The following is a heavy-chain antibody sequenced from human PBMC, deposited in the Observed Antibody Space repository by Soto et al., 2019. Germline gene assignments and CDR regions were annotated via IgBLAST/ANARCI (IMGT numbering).Heavy chain of an antibody. CDR1: GFTFTTYA. Sequence: EVQLLESGGGLVQPGGSLRLSCAASGFTFTTYAMSWVRQPPGKGLEWVSGISSSGDIPYYADSVKGRFTISRDKSKKTVYLQMNSLRAEDTALYYCAKVNSIVGDGDHDYWGQGTLVSVSS. CDR2: ISSSGDIP. D-gene: IGHD4-17*01. J-gene: IGHJ4*02. CDR3: AKVNSIVGDGDHDY. V-gene: IGHV3-23*01.